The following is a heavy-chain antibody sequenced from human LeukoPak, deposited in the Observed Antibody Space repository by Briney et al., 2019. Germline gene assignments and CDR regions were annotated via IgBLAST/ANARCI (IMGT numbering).Heavy chain of an antibody. CDR3: AKYCSSTSCQNGDY. V-gene: IGHV3-23*01. CDR2: ISGSGGST. Sequence: GGSLRLSCAASGFTFSSYAMSWVRQDPGKGLEWVSAISGSGGSTYYADSVKGRFTISRDNSKNTLYLQMNSLRAEDTAVYYCAKYCSSTSCQNGDYWGQGTLVTVSS. J-gene: IGHJ4*02. CDR1: GFTFSSYA. D-gene: IGHD2-2*01.